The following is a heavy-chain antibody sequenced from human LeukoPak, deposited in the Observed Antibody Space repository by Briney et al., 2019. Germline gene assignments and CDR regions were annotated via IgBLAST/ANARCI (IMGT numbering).Heavy chain of an antibody. V-gene: IGHV1-18*01. Sequence: ASVKVSCKASGYTFTSYGISWVRRAPGQGLEWMGWISAYNGNTNYAQKLQGRVTMTTDTSTSTAYMELRSLRSDDTAVYYCARDGPGVVVVPAASYYYYGMDVWGQGTTVTVSS. CDR3: ARDGPGVVVVPAASYYYYGMDV. J-gene: IGHJ6*02. CDR1: GYTFTSYG. D-gene: IGHD2-2*01. CDR2: ISAYNGNT.